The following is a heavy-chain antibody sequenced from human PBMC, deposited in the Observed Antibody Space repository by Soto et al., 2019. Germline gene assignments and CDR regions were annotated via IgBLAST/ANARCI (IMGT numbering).Heavy chain of an antibody. Sequence: SETLSLTCTVSGGSISGFFWTWVRQPPGMPLEGLGHVAASGSTAYNPSLRSRLSLSLDVSKNRFSLELTSVTAADTATYFCWRGGSTHDYCGRGVWGTGTTVT. V-gene: IGHV4-4*07. CDR1: GGSISGFF. J-gene: IGHJ6*04. CDR3: WRGGSTHDYCGRGV. CDR2: VAASGST.